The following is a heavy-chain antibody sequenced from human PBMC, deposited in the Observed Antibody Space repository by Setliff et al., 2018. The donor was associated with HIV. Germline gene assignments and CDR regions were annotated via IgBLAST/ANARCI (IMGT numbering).Heavy chain of an antibody. CDR2: IIPIFGTA. V-gene: IGHV1-69*13. CDR3: ARSAKSGAWTYYDFWSGYSYYYMDV. J-gene: IGHJ6*03. CDR1: GGTFSSYA. Sequence: SVKVSCKASGGTFSSYAISWVRQAPGQGLEWMGGIIPIFGTANYAQKFQGRVTITADESTSTAYMELSSLRSEDTAVYYCARSAKSGAWTYYDFWSGYSYYYMDVWGKGTTVTVPS. D-gene: IGHD3-3*01.